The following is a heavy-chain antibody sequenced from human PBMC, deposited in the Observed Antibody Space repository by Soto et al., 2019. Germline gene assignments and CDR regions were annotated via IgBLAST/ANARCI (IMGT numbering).Heavy chain of an antibody. J-gene: IGHJ6*03. CDR1: GYTFTSYG. Sequence: QVQLVQSGAEVKKPGASVKVSCKASGYTFTSYGISWVRQAPGQGLEWMGWISAYNGNTNYAQKLQGRVTMTTDTSTSTAYMELRSLRSDDTAVYYCARRDTEVGPAAMDYYYYYMDVWGKGTTVTVSS. CDR2: ISAYNGNT. V-gene: IGHV1-18*01. D-gene: IGHD2-2*01. CDR3: ARRDTEVGPAAMDYYYYYMDV.